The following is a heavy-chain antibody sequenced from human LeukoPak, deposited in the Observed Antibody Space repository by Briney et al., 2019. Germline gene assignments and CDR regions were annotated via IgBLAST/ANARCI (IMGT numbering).Heavy chain of an antibody. D-gene: IGHD1-26*01. V-gene: IGHV3-21*01. CDR2: ISSSSSYI. CDR3: ARALVGATRQTIDY. J-gene: IGHJ4*02. Sequence: PGGSLRLSCAASGFTFSSYSMNWVRQAPGKGLEWVSSISSSSSYIYYADSVKGRFTISGDNAKNSLYLQMNSLRAEDTAVYYCARALVGATRQTIDYWGQGTLVTVSS. CDR1: GFTFSSYS.